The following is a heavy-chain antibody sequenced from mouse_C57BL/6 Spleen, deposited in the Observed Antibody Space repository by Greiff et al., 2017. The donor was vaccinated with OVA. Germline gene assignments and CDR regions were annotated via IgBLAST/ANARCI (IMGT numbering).Heavy chain of an antibody. J-gene: IGHJ4*01. V-gene: IGHV5-4*01. Sequence: EVMLVESGGGLVKPGGSLKLSCAASGFTFSSYAMSWVRQTPEQRLEWVATISDGGSYTYYPDNVKGRFTISRDNAKNNLYLQMSHLKSEDTAMYYCAREWAMDYWGQGTSVTVSS. CDR1: GFTFSSYA. CDR2: ISDGGSYT. CDR3: AREWAMDY.